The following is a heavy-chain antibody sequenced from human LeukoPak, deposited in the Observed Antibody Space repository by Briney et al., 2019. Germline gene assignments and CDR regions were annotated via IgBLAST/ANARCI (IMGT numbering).Heavy chain of an antibody. D-gene: IGHD6-19*01. CDR3: AKEPATRWLATFDY. Sequence: GGSLRLSCAASGFTFSSYSMNWVRQAPGKGLEWVSSISSSSSYIYYADSLKGRFTISRDNAKNSLYLQMNSLRAEDTAVYYCAKEPATRWLATFDYWGQGTLVTVSS. CDR1: GFTFSSYS. V-gene: IGHV3-21*01. CDR2: ISSSSSYI. J-gene: IGHJ4*02.